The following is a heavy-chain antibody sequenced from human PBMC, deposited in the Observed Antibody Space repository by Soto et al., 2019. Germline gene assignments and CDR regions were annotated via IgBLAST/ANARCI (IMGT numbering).Heavy chain of an antibody. J-gene: IGHJ6*02. CDR3: AKDTMVISYYGMDV. D-gene: IGHD3-10*01. Sequence: GGSLRLSCAASGFTFSSYAMSWVRQAPGKGLEWVSAISGSGGSTYYADSVKGRFTISRDNSKNTLYLQMNSLRAEDTAVYYCAKDTMVISYYGMDVWGQGTTVTVSS. CDR2: ISGSGGST. CDR1: GFTFSSYA. V-gene: IGHV3-23*01.